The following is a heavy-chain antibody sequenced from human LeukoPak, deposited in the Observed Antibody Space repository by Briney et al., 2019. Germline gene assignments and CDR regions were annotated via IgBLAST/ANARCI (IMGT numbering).Heavy chain of an antibody. CDR1: GFTFSSYG. J-gene: IGHJ4*02. V-gene: IGHV3-20*04. CDR3: ARVRGIAALDY. D-gene: IGHD6-13*01. Sequence: PGGSLRLSCAASGFTFSSYGMSWVRQAPGKGLEWVSGINWNGGSTGYADSVKGRFTISRDNAKNSLYLQMNSLRAEDTALYYCARVRGIAALDYWGQGTLVTVSS. CDR2: INWNGGST.